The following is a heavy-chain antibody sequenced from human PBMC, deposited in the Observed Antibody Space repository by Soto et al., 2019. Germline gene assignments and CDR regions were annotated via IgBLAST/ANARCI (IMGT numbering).Heavy chain of an antibody. CDR3: ARDRPGDYAYGMDV. CDR2: ISAYNGNT. D-gene: IGHD4-17*01. V-gene: IGHV1-18*01. CDR1: GYTFTSYG. J-gene: IGHJ6*02. Sequence: ASVKVSCKASGYTFTSYGISWVRQAPGQGLEWMGWISAYNGNTNYAQKLQGRVTMTTDTSTSTAYMELRSLRSDDTAVYYCARDRPGDYAYGMDVWGPGIQVTVSS.